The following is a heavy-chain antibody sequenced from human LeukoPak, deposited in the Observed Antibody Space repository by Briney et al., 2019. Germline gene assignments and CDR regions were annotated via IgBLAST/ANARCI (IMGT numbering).Heavy chain of an antibody. CDR1: GGSFSGYY. J-gene: IGHJ5*02. D-gene: IGHD3-3*01. V-gene: IGHV4-34*01. Sequence: SETLSLTCAVYGGSFSGYYWSWIRQPPGKGVEWIGEINHSGSTNYNPSLKSRVTISVDTSKNQFSLKLSSVTAADTAVYYCARGAHYDFWSGYIKWFDPWGQGTLVTVSS. CDR3: ARGAHYDFWSGYIKWFDP. CDR2: INHSGST.